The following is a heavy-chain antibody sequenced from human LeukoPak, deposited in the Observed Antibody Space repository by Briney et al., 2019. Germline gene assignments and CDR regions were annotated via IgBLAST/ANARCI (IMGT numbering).Heavy chain of an antibody. J-gene: IGHJ4*02. CDR1: GGSFSGYY. CDR3: ARRFSRYDSSGYYVYFDY. D-gene: IGHD3-22*01. Sequence: SETLSRTCAVYGGSFSGYYWSWIRQPPGKGLEWIGEINHSGSTNYNPSLKSRVTISVDTSKNQFSLKLSSVTAADTAVYCCARRFSRYDSSGYYVYFDYWGQGTLVTVSS. CDR2: INHSGST. V-gene: IGHV4-34*01.